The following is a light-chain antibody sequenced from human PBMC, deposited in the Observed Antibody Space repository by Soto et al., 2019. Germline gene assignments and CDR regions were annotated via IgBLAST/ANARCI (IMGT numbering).Light chain of an antibody. Sequence: QAVVTQEPSLTVSPGGTVTLTCGSSTGAVTSGHYPYWFQQKPGQAPRTLIYDTTNKHSWTPARFSGSLLGGKAALTLAGAQSDDEADYYCFLSYSGTNWVFGGGTKVTVL. CDR3: FLSYSGTNWV. J-gene: IGLJ3*02. CDR2: DTT. CDR1: TGAVTSGHY. V-gene: IGLV7-46*01.